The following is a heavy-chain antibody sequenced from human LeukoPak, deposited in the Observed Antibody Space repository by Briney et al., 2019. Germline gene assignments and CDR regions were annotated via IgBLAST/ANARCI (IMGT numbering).Heavy chain of an antibody. J-gene: IGHJ4*02. CDR3: ARANSSSWHYFDD. D-gene: IGHD6-13*01. CDR1: GFTFSSYS. V-gene: IGHV3-30*03. CDR2: ISYDGSQK. Sequence: GGSLRLSCAASGFTFSSYSMNWVRQAPGKGLEWVAVISYDGSQKYYADSVTGRFTISRDNSKNTVFLQMNSLRGEDTAVFFCARANSSSWHYFDDWGQGTLVTVSS.